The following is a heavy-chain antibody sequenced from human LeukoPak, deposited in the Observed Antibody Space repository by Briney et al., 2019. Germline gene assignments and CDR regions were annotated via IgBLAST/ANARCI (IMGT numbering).Heavy chain of an antibody. V-gene: IGHV4-31*03. Sequence: SETLSLTCTVSGGSISSGDYYWSWIRQHPGKGLEWIGYISYTGSTYYNPSLKSRVTISADTTENQFSLKLSSVTAADTAVYYCARDRSRYSSTWGFDYWGQGTLVTVSS. D-gene: IGHD6-13*01. CDR2: ISYTGST. CDR3: ARDRSRYSSTWGFDY. CDR1: GGSISSGDYY. J-gene: IGHJ4*02.